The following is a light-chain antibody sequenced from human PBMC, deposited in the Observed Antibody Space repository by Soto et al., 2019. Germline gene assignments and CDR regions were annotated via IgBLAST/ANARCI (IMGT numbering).Light chain of an antibody. CDR1: QRISSY. V-gene: IGKV1-39*01. CDR2: AAS. Sequence: DIQMTQSPSSLSASVGDRVTITCRASQRISSYLNWYQQKPRKAPQPLIYAASTLQSGVTSRFSGSGSGTDFTLTISSLQPEDFATYYCQQSYSTPPLTFGGGTKVEIK. CDR3: QQSYSTPPLT. J-gene: IGKJ4*01.